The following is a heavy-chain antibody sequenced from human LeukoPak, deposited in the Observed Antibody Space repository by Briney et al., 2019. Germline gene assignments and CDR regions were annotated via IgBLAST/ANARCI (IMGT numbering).Heavy chain of an antibody. D-gene: IGHD5-12*01. CDR3: ARDMSGYDGAYYFDY. J-gene: IGHJ4*02. CDR2: INAGNGNT. Sequence: ASVKVSCKASGYTFTSYAMHWVRQAPGQRLEWMGWINAGNGNTKYSQKFQGRVTITRDTSASTAYVELSSLRSEDTAVYYCARDMSGYDGAYYFDYWGQGTLVTVSS. V-gene: IGHV1-3*01. CDR1: GYTFTSYA.